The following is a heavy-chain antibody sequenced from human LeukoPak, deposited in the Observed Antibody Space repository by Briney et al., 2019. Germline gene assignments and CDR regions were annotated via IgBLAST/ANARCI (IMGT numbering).Heavy chain of an antibody. CDR2: ISSSGSTI. J-gene: IGHJ6*02. D-gene: IGHD4-17*01. V-gene: IGHV3-48*03. CDR3: ARQYGDYFLTAYGMDV. Sequence: GGSLRLSCAASGFTFSSYEMNWVRQAPGKGLEWVSYISSSGSTIYYADSVKGRFTISRDNAKNSLYLQMNSLRAEDTAVYYCARQYGDYFLTAYGMDVWGQGTTVTVSS. CDR1: GFTFSSYE.